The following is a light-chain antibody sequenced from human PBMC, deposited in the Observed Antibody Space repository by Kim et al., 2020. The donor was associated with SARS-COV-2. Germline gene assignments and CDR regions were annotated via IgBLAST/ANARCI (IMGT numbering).Light chain of an antibody. V-gene: IGKV1-39*01. Sequence: DIQMTQSPSSLSASVGDRVTITCRASQNIRKYLNWYQHKPGKAPKLLIYAASSLQSGVPSRFSGSGSGTDFTLTISSLQPEDFATYYCQQTYSTPRTFGGGTKV. CDR3: QQTYSTPRT. CDR2: AAS. CDR1: QNIRKY. J-gene: IGKJ4*01.